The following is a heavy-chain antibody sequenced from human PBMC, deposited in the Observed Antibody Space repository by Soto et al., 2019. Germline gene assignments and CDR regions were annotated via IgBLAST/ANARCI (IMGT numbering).Heavy chain of an antibody. D-gene: IGHD2-8*01. J-gene: IGHJ4*02. CDR3: VREAPCSNGVCQFDY. CDR1: GFTFSPYE. V-gene: IGHV3-48*03. Sequence: GGSLRLSCAASGFTFSPYEMSWVRQSPGKGLEWISYISSSGSTIHYADSVKGRFSISRDNAKKSLFLQMNSLRAEDTAVYYCVREAPCSNGVCQFDYWGRGTLVTVSS. CDR2: ISSSGSTI.